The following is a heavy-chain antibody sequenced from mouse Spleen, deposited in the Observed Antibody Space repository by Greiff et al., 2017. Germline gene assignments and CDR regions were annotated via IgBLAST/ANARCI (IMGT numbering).Heavy chain of an antibody. Sequence: VQLQQPGAELVKPGASVKMSCKASGYTFTSYYMNWVKQSHGKSLEWIGVINPYNGGTSYNQKFKGKATLTVDKSSSTAYMELNSLTSEDSAVYYCARRGYDGYYGGYAMDYWGQGTSVTVSS. D-gene: IGHD2-3*01. CDR3: ARRGYDGYYGGYAMDY. CDR1: GYTFTSYY. CDR2: INPYNGGT. J-gene: IGHJ4*01. V-gene: IGHV1-19*01.